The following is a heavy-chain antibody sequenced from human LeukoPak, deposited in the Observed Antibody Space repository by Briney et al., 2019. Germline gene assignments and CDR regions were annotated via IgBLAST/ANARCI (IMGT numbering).Heavy chain of an antibody. J-gene: IGHJ4*02. Sequence: GASVKVSCKASGYTFTGYYMHWVRQAPGQGLEWMGIINPSGGSTSYAQKFQGRVTMTRDTSTSTVYMELSSLRSEDTAVYYCASEIEVPGAFDYWGQGTLVTVSS. D-gene: IGHD1-1*01. CDR2: INPSGGST. CDR3: ASEIEVPGAFDY. V-gene: IGHV1-46*03. CDR1: GYTFTGYY.